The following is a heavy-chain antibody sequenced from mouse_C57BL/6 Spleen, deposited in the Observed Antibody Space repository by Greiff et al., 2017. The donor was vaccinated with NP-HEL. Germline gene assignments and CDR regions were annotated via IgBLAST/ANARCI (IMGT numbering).Heavy chain of an antibody. CDR2: INPSNGGT. D-gene: IGHD2-3*01. Sequence: QVQLQQPGTELVKPGASVKLSCKASGYTFTSYWMHWVKQRPGQGLEWIGNINPSNGGTNYNEKFKSKATLTVDKSSSTAYMQLSSLTAEDSAVYYCARVEWLLRYFDVWGTGTTVTVSS. CDR1: GYTFTSYW. CDR3: ARVEWLLRYFDV. V-gene: IGHV1-53*01. J-gene: IGHJ1*03.